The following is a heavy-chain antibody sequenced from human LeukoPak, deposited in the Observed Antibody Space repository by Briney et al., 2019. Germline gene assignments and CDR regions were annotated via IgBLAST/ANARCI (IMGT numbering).Heavy chain of an antibody. J-gene: IGHJ4*02. V-gene: IGHV4-39*07. Sequence: SETLSLTCTVTGGSMSSSSYYWGWIRQPPGKGLEWIGSIYYSGSTYYNPSLKSRVTISVDTSKNQFSLKLSSVTAADTAVYYCARHGFNSYGWYATSQRRIDYWGQGTLVIVSS. CDR3: ARHGFNSYGWYATSQRRIDY. CDR2: IYYSGST. D-gene: IGHD5-18*01. CDR1: GGSMSSSSYY.